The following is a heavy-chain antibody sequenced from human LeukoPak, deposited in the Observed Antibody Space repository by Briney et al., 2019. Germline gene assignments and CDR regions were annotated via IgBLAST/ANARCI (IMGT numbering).Heavy chain of an antibody. CDR2: IHYNGSKK. Sequence: GGSLRLSCATSGFTFSSYGMHWVRQAPGKGLEWVAFIHYNGSKKYYADSVKGRFTISRDNSKNTLYLQMNSLRAEDTAVYYCARDIVVVPAAIANDAFDIWGQGTMVTVSS. D-gene: IGHD2-2*01. J-gene: IGHJ3*02. V-gene: IGHV3-30*02. CDR3: ARDIVVVPAAIANDAFDI. CDR1: GFTFSSYG.